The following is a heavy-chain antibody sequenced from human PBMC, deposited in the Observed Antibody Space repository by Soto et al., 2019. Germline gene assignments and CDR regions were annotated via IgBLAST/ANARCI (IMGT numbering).Heavy chain of an antibody. CDR3: ATLDSSGYGYAFDI. D-gene: IGHD3-22*01. Sequence: ASVKVSCKVSGYTLTELSMHWVRQAPGKGLEWMGGFDPEDGETIYAQKFQGRVTMTEXTXXXXAXMXLXXXXSEXTAVYYCATLDSSGYGYAFDIWGQGTMVTVSS. CDR2: FDPEDGET. V-gene: IGHV1-24*01. J-gene: IGHJ3*02. CDR1: GYTLTELS.